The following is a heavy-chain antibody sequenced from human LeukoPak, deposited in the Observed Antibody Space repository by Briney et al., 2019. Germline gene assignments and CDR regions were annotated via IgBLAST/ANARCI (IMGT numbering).Heavy chain of an antibody. J-gene: IGHJ4*02. CDR2: IKQDGSEK. D-gene: IGHD4-4*01. V-gene: IGHV3-7*01. Sequence: GGSLRLSCAASGFTFSSYWMSWVRPAPGRGLEWVANIKQDGSEKYYVDSVKGRFTISRDNAKNSLYLQMNSLRAEDTAVYYCARSGGTVTDNFDYWGQGTLVTVSS. CDR1: GFTFSSYW. CDR3: ARSGGTVTDNFDY.